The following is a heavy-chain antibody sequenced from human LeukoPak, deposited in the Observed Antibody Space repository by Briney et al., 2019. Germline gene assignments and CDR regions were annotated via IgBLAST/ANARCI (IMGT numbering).Heavy chain of an antibody. Sequence: KPSETLSLTCAVYGGSFSGYYWSWIRHPPGKGLEWIGEINHSGSTKYNTSLKSRVTITVDTSKNQFSLKLSSVTAADTAVYYCASPFSGSPSDFDYWGQGTLVTVSS. V-gene: IGHV4-34*01. CDR1: GGSFSGYY. J-gene: IGHJ4*02. CDR3: ASPFSGSPSDFDY. D-gene: IGHD3-10*01. CDR2: INHSGST.